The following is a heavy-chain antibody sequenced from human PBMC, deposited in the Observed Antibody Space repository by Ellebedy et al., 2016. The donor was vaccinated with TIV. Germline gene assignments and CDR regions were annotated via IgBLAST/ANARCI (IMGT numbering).Heavy chain of an antibody. CDR1: GFTFSSYG. J-gene: IGHJ6*02. V-gene: IGHV3-30*03. CDR2: ISNDGSKK. CDR3: ARVQGYDYVWGSYSGGMDV. D-gene: IGHD3-16*01. Sequence: GESLKISCAASGFTFSSYGMHWVRQAPGKGLEWVAVISNDGSKKYYADSVKGRFTISRDNSKNTLYLQMNSLRAEDTAVYYCARVQGYDYVWGSYSGGMDVWGQGTTVTVSS.